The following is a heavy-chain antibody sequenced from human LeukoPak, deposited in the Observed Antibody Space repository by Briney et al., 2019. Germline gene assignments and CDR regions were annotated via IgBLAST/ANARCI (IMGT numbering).Heavy chain of an antibody. CDR1: GFTFSSYG. Sequence: QPGGSLRLSCAASGFTFSSYGMHWVRQAPGKGLEWVAFIRYDGSKKYYADSVKGRFTISRDNSKNTLYLQMNSLRAEDTAVYYCASLWFGELFGHYWGQGTLVTVSS. CDR2: IRYDGSKK. D-gene: IGHD3-10*01. CDR3: ASLWFGELFGHY. J-gene: IGHJ4*02. V-gene: IGHV3-30*02.